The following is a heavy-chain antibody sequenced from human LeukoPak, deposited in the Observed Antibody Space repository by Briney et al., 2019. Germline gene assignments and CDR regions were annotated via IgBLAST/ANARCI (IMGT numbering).Heavy chain of an antibody. CDR3: ASFYHYGMDV. D-gene: IGHD3-16*02. V-gene: IGHV3-66*01. CDR2: IYSGGST. CDR1: GFTVSSKD. Sequence: GGSLRLSCAASGFTVSSKDMTWVRQAPGKGLEWVSVIYSGGSTYYADSVKGRFTISRDNSKNTLCFQMNSLRAEDTAVYYCASFYHYGMDVWGQGTTVTVSS. J-gene: IGHJ6*02.